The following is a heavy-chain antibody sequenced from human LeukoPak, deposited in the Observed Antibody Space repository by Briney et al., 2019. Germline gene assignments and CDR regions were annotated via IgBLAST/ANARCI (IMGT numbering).Heavy chain of an antibody. V-gene: IGHV1-18*01. CDR1: GYTFTNYG. CDR2: ISAYNGDI. Sequence: GASVKVSCKASGYTFTNYGITWVRQAPGQGLEWMGWISAYNGDIKYAQRFQGRVTMTTDTSTSTAYMELRSLRSDDTAVYYCARVVIVVVPTAGTYYFDSWGQGTLVTVSS. D-gene: IGHD2-2*01. CDR3: ARVVIVVVPTAGTYYFDS. J-gene: IGHJ4*02.